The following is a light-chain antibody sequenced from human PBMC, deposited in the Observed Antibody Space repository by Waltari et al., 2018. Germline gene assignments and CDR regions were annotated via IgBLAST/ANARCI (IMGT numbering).Light chain of an antibody. CDR3: SSYTRSSTFL. CDR2: DVN. CDR1: SRDVGDYNY. Sequence: QSALTQPASVSASPGQSISISCTETSRDVGDYNYVSWYQQHPGKAPKLIIYDVNKRPSGVSNRFSASKSGNTASLTISGLQPEDEADYYCSSYTRSSTFLFGGGTKLTVL. V-gene: IGLV2-14*01. J-gene: IGLJ3*02.